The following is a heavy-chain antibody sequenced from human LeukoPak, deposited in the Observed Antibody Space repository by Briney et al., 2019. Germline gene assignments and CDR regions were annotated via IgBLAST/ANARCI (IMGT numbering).Heavy chain of an antibody. V-gene: IGHV1-18*01. CDR1: GYTFSSYG. CDR3: ARDIGYSGYDYYYAMDV. CDR2: ISGYNRNT. J-gene: IGHJ6*02. Sequence: ASVKVSCKASGYTFSSYGISWVRQAPGQGLEWMGWISGYNRNTDYAQKLQGRLTMTTDTSTSTAYMDLRSLRSDDTAVYYCARDIGYSGYDYYYAMDVWGQGTTVTVSS. D-gene: IGHD5-12*01.